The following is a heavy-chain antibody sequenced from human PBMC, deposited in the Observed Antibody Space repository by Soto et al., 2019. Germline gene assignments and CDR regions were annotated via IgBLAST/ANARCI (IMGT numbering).Heavy chain of an antibody. V-gene: IGHV4-39*07. CDR1: GGSVSSGSYH. CDR3: ARGLGYSSSWYLR. Sequence: SETLSLTCTVSGGSVSSGSYHWIWIRHPPGKGLEWIGEINHSGSTNYNPSLKSRVTISVDTSKNQFSLKLSSVTAADTAVYYCARGLGYSSSWYLRWGQGTLVTVS. J-gene: IGHJ4*02. D-gene: IGHD6-13*01. CDR2: INHSGST.